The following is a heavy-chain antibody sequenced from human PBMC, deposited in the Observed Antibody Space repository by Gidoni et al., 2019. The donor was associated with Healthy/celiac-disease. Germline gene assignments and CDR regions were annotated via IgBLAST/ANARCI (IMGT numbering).Heavy chain of an antibody. V-gene: IGHV3-23*01. D-gene: IGHD3-22*01. J-gene: IGHJ3*02. CDR3: AKTLRYYYDSSGYFIDGAFDI. CDR2: IIGSGGST. Sequence: EVQLLESGGGLVQPGGSLSLSCAASGFPFSSYAMSWVRQAPGKGLEWVSAIIGSGGSTYYADSVKGRFTISRDNSKNTLYLQMNSLRAEDTAVYYCAKTLRYYYDSSGYFIDGAFDIWGQGTMVTVSS. CDR1: GFPFSSYA.